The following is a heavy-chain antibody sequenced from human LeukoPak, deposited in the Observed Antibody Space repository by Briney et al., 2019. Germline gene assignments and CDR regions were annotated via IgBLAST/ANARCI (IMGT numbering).Heavy chain of an antibody. CDR2: IYYSGST. CDR1: GDSISSGDYY. Sequence: SQTLSLTCTVSGDSISSGDYYWSWIRQPAGKGLEWIGYIYYSGSTNYSPPLKSRVTISVDTSKNQFSLNLSSVTAADTAVYYCARDQDGSGFDYWGQGTLVTVSS. J-gene: IGHJ4*02. V-gene: IGHV4-61*09. CDR3: ARDQDGSGFDY. D-gene: IGHD3-10*01.